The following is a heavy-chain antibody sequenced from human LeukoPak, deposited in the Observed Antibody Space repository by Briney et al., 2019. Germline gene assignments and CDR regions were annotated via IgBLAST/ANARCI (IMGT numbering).Heavy chain of an antibody. CDR2: INHSGST. V-gene: IGHV4-34*01. CDR3: ARGRGYNSFDY. CDR1: GGSFSGYY. Sequence: SETLSLTCAVYGGSFSGYYWSWIRQPPGKGLEWIGEINHSGSTNYNPSLKSRATTSVDTSKNQFSLKLSSVTAADTAVYYCARGRGYNSFDYWGQGTLVTVSS. J-gene: IGHJ4*02. D-gene: IGHD5-24*01.